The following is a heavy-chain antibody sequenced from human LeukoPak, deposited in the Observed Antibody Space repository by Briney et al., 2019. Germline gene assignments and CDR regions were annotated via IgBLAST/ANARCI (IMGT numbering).Heavy chain of an antibody. J-gene: IGHJ4*02. CDR1: GGSISSSSYY. CDR3: ARGHRVTMVRGVINPFDY. V-gene: IGHV4-39*01. D-gene: IGHD3-10*01. CDR2: IYYSGST. Sequence: PSETLSLTCTVSGGSISSSSYYWGWIRQPPGKGLEWIGSIYYSGSTYYNPSLKSRVTISVDTSKNQFSLKLSSVTAADTAVYYCARGHRVTMVRGVINPFDYWGQGTLVTVSS.